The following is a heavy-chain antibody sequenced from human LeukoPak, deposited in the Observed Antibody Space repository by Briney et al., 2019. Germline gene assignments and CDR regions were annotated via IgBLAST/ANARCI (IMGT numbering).Heavy chain of an antibody. CDR3: ARDLLDYDILTGYYDNDAFDI. CDR2: ISSSSSYI. CDR1: GFTFSSYS. Sequence: GGSLRLSCAASGFTFSSYSMNWVRQAPGKGLEWVSSISSSSSYIYYADSVKGRFTISRDNAKNSLYLQMNSLRAGDTAVYYCARDLLDYDILTGYYDNDAFDIWGQGTIVTVSS. J-gene: IGHJ3*02. V-gene: IGHV3-21*01. D-gene: IGHD3-9*01.